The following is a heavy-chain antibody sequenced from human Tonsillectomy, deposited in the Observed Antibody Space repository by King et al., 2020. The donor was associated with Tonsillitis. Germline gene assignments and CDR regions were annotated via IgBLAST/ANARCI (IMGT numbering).Heavy chain of an antibody. J-gene: IGHJ4*02. CDR3: ARDHAYSSFDY. V-gene: IGHV3-7*04. D-gene: IGHD3-16*01. CDR2: IKPDGSEK. Sequence: VQLVESGGGLVQPGGSLELSCAASEFTFSSSWMTWVRPAPGKGLQWVATIKPDGSEKYYADSVKGLFTVSRDNAENSLDLQMNSLRSEDTALYYCARDHAYSSFDYWGQGTLVTVSS. CDR1: EFTFSSSW.